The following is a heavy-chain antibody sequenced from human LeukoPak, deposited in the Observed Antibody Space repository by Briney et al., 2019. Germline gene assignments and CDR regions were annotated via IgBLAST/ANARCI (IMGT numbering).Heavy chain of an antibody. Sequence: PGGSLRLSCAASGFTFDDYGMSWVRQAPGKGLEWVSDINWNGGSTGYADSVKGRFTISRDNAKNSLYLQMNSLRAEDTAVYYCARGLLAAAGIDYWGQGALVTVSS. J-gene: IGHJ4*02. CDR3: ARGLLAAAGIDY. CDR1: GFTFDDYG. CDR2: INWNGGST. D-gene: IGHD6-13*01. V-gene: IGHV3-20*04.